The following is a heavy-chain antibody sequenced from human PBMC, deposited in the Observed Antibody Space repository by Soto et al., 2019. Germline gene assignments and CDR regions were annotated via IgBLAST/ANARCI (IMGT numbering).Heavy chain of an antibody. J-gene: IGHJ4*02. CDR2: ISYDGSNK. Sequence: QVPLVESGGGVVQPGRSLRLSCAASGFTFSSYGMHWVRQAPGKGLEWVAVISYDGSNKYYADSVKGRFTISRDNSKNTLYLQMNSLRAEDTAVYYCAKSDGYNYFDYWGQGTLVTVSS. D-gene: IGHD5-12*01. V-gene: IGHV3-30*18. CDR3: AKSDGYNYFDY. CDR1: GFTFSSYG.